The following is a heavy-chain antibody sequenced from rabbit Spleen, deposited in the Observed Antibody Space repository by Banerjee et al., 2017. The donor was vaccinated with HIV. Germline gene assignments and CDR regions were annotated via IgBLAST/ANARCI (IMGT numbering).Heavy chain of an antibody. D-gene: IGHD2-1*01. V-gene: IGHV1S43*01. Sequence: QEQLVESGGGLVKPEGSLKLSCTASGFSFSNKAVVCWVRQAPGKGLEWIACINGITGKAVYASWAKGRFTITRSTSLNTVDLKMTSLTAADTATYFCARGSAAMTMVITGYYFNLWGQGTLVTVS. CDR3: ARGSAAMTMVITGYYFNL. CDR1: GFSFSNKAV. CDR2: INGITGKA. J-gene: IGHJ4*01.